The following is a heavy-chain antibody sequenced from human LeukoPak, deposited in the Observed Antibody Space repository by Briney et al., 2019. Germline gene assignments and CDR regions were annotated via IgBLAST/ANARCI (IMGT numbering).Heavy chain of an antibody. D-gene: IGHD3-10*01. V-gene: IGHV1-18*01. Sequence: ASVKVSCKPSGYTFTSYGISWVRQAPGQGLVWMGWISGYNGNTHYAQKFQGRVTMTTDTSASTAYMELRSLRSDDTAIYYCARSYYYDSGSRPLDFWGQGTLVTVSS. CDR3: ARSYYYDSGSRPLDF. CDR2: ISGYNGNT. J-gene: IGHJ4*02. CDR1: GYTFTSYG.